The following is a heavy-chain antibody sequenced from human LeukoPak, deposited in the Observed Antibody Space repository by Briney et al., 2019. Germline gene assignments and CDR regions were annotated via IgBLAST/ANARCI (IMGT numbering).Heavy chain of an antibody. V-gene: IGHV4-31*03. J-gene: IGHJ1*01. CDR2: IYYSGSA. CDR3: ARDGDSEFFQH. CDR1: GGSISGGGYY. Sequence: SQTLSLTCTVSGGSISGGGYYWSWIRQYPGKGLEWIAYIYYSGSAYYNPSLKSRVTISVDTSKNQFSLKMTSVTAADTAVYYCARDGDSEFFQHWGQGTLVTVSS. D-gene: IGHD2/OR15-2a*01.